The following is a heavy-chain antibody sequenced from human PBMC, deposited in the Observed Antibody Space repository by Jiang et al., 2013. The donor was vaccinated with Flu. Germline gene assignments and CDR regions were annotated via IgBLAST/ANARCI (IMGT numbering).Heavy chain of an antibody. V-gene: IGHV1-24*01. CDR2: FDPENGET. D-gene: IGHD3-10*01. Sequence: MHWVRQAPGEGLEWMGGFDPENGETVYAQKFQGRVAMTEDTSTGTAYMELSSLRSEDTAVYYCATLSNSGSCFDYWGQGTLVTVSS. CDR3: ATLSNSGSCFDY. J-gene: IGHJ4*02.